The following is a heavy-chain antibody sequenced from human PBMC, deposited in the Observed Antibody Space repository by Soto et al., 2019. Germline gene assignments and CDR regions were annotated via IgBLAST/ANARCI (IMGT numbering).Heavy chain of an antibody. CDR3: AKDSSYYLSYYYGMDV. CDR1: GFTLDDYA. D-gene: IGHD1-26*01. V-gene: IGHV3-9*01. CDR2: ISWNSGSI. Sequence: EVQLVESGGGLVQPGRSLRLSCAASGFTLDDYAMHWVRQAPGKGLEWVSGISWNSGSIGYADPVKGRFTISRDNAKTSLYLQMNSLIAEDTALYYCAKDSSYYLSYYYGMDVWGQGTTVTVSS. J-gene: IGHJ6*02.